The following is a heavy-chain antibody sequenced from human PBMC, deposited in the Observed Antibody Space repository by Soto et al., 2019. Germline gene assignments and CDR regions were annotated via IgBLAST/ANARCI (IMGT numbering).Heavy chain of an antibody. D-gene: IGHD6-13*01. CDR2: ISSSSSYT. CDR1: GFTFSDYY. CDR3: ARRYSSIYLDY. J-gene: IGHJ4*02. V-gene: IGHV3-11*05. Sequence: QVQLVESGGGLVKPGGSLRLSCAASGFTFSDYYMSWIRQAPGKGLEWVSYISSSSSYTNYADSAKGRFTISRDNAKNSLYLQMNSLRAEDTAVYYCARRYSSIYLDYWGQGTLVTVSS.